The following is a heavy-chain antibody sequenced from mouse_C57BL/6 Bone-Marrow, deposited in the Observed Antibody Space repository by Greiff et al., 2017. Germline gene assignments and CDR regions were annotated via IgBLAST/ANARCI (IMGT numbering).Heavy chain of an antibody. Sequence: EVKLLESGAELVKPGASVKLSCTASGFNIKDYYIHWVKQRTEQGLEWIGRIDPDDGATKYAPKFQDKATITADTSSNTAYLQLSSLTSEDTAVYYCTRSLIYYGTNYWGQGTTLTVSS. V-gene: IGHV14-2*01. J-gene: IGHJ2*01. CDR3: TRSLIYYGTNY. CDR2: IDPDDGAT. CDR1: GFNIKDYY. D-gene: IGHD1-1*01.